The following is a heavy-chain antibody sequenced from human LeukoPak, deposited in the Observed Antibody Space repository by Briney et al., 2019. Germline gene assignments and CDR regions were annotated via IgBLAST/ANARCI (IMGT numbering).Heavy chain of an antibody. V-gene: IGHV3-7*01. Sequence: TGGSLRLSCTASGSTLSSYAMSWVRQAPGEGLEWVASIKHDGSEKYYVDSVRGRFTISRDNTMNSLYLQMSSLRAEDTAVYYCATDRGWRTSGYYLYYFEYWGQGTLVTYSS. CDR3: ATDRGWRTSGYYLYYFEY. CDR1: GSTLSSYA. J-gene: IGHJ4*02. CDR2: IKHDGSEK. D-gene: IGHD3-3*01.